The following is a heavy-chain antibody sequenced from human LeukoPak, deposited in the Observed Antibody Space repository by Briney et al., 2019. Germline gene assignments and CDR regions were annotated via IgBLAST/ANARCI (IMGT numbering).Heavy chain of an antibody. Sequence: PSETLSLTCTVSGGSIGSSSYYWGWIRQPPGKGLEWIGSIYYSGSTYYNPSLKSRVTISVDTSKNQFSLKLSSVTAADTAVYYCARQLYIEQLGYYYYYMDVWGKGTTVTVSS. CDR2: IYYSGST. V-gene: IGHV4-39*01. CDR3: ARQLYIEQLGYYYYYMDV. CDR1: GGSIGSSSYY. J-gene: IGHJ6*03. D-gene: IGHD6-13*01.